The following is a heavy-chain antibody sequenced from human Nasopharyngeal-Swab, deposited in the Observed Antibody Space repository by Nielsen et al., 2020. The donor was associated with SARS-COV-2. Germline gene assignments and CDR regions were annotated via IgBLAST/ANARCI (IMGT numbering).Heavy chain of an antibody. CDR1: GFTFSDSA. V-gene: IGHV3-73*01. D-gene: IGHD2-15*01. Sequence: GGSLRLSCAASGFTFSDSAIHWVRQASGKGLEWVGRVRSQGTNYATAYSASVKGRFIIFRDDPTNTAYLQMNSLKTEDTAMYYCTRCGGGCYSGRDYWGQGTLVTVSS. J-gene: IGHJ4*02. CDR3: TRCGGGCYSGRDY. CDR2: VRSQGTNYAT.